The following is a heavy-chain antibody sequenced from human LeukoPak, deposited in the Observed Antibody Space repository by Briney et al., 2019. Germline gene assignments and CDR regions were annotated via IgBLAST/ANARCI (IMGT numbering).Heavy chain of an antibody. CDR3: AKDRWELLDWFDP. J-gene: IGHJ5*02. CDR1: GFTFSSYG. Sequence: GGSLRLSCAASGFTFSSYGMSWVRQAPGKGLEWVSAISGSGGSTYYADSVKGRFTISRDNSKNALYLQMNSLRAEDTAVYYCAKDRWELLDWFDPWGQGTLVTVSS. CDR2: ISGSGGST. V-gene: IGHV3-23*01. D-gene: IGHD1-26*01.